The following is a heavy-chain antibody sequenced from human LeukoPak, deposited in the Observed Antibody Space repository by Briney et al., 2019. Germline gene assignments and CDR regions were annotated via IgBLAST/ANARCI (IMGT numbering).Heavy chain of an antibody. CDR2: ISYDGSYK. CDR1: GFTFSTYG. Sequence: PGGSLRLSCAASGFTFSTYGMHWVRQSPGKGLEWVAVISYDGSYKEYADSVKGRFTISRDNSKNTLYLQMNSLRAEDTAVYYCAKDFEWFGELYPIYGMDVWGQGTTVTVSS. J-gene: IGHJ6*02. D-gene: IGHD3-10*01. V-gene: IGHV3-30*18. CDR3: AKDFEWFGELYPIYGMDV.